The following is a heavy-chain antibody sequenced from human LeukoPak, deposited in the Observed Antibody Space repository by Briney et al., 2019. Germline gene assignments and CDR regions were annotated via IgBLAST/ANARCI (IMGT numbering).Heavy chain of an antibody. J-gene: IGHJ4*02. CDR1: GGSISSSSYY. D-gene: IGHD5-18*01. CDR2: IYYTGST. Sequence: SETLSLTCTVSGGSISSSSYYWGWVRQPPGTGLEWVGSIYYTGSTYDNPSLKRRVTMSVDTSKKQFSLKVTSVTAADTAVYYCARLKYSYGYFDYWGQGTLVTVSS. CDR3: ARLKYSYGYFDY. V-gene: IGHV4-39*01.